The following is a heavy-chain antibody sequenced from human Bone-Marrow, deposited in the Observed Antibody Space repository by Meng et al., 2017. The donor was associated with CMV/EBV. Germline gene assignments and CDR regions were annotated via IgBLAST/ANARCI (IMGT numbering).Heavy chain of an antibody. CDR1: GFTFSSYW. V-gene: IGHV3-7*01. CDR2: IKQDGSEK. J-gene: IGHJ3*02. D-gene: IGHD2-2*01. CDR3: ARDRRYCSSTSCYRRPLIEAFDI. Sequence: GESLKISCAASGFTFSSYWMSWVRQAPGKGLEWVANIKQDGSEKYYVDSVKGRFTISRDNAKNSLYLQMNSLRAEETAVYYCARDRRYCSSTSCYRRPLIEAFDIWGQGTMVTVSS.